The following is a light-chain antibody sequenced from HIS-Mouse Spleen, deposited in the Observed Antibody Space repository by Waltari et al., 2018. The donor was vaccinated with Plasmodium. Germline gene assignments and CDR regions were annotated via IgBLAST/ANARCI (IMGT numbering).Light chain of an antibody. J-gene: IGLJ3*02. CDR1: SSNIGSNY. CDR2: RNN. V-gene: IGLV1-47*01. CDR3: AAWDDSLSGPV. Sequence: QSVLTKPPSASGTPGQRVTISCSGSSSNIGSNYVYWYQQLPGTAPKLLIYRNNQRPSGVPDRFAGSKSGPSASLAISGLRSEDEADYYCAAWDDSLSGPVFGGGTKLTVL.